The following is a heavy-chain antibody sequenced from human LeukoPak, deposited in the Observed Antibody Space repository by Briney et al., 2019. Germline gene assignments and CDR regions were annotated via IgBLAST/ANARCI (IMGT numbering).Heavy chain of an antibody. V-gene: IGHV3-48*04. D-gene: IGHD3-3*01. CDR1: GFNFSSYA. Sequence: QPGGSLRLSCAASGFNFSSYAMSWVRQAPGKGLEWVSYISSSGSTIYYADSVKGRFTISRDNAKNSLYLQMNSLRAEDTAVYYCARRGIGVPRLDYWGQGTLVTVFS. CDR3: ARRGIGVPRLDY. J-gene: IGHJ4*02. CDR2: ISSSGSTI.